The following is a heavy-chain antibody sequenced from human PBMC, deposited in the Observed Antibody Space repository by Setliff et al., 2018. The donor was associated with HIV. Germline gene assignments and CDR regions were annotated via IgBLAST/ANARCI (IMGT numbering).Heavy chain of an antibody. CDR2: IHYSRGS. D-gene: IGHD1-1*01. Sequence: SETLSLTCSASGVSISGPIGITYYWDWLRQPPGKGLEWIGNIHYSRGSSYNAYLKSRVTISLDTSKNHFSLKLCSVAAADTAVYYCARRYHDASGFYNSWGQGVLVTAPQ. V-gene: IGHV4-39*02. CDR3: ARRYHDASGFYNS. J-gene: IGHJ4*02. CDR1: GVSISGPIGITYY.